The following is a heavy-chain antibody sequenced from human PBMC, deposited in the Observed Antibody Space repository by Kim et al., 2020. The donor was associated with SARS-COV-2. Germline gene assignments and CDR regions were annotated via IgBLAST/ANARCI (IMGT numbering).Heavy chain of an antibody. J-gene: IGHJ3*02. V-gene: IGHV3-30*07. D-gene: IGHD3-22*01. CDR3: ARGALDDSSGYYSDAFDI. Sequence: NGPFTITRDNSKHALYLQMNSLRAEDTAVYYCARGALDDSSGYYSDAFDIWGQGTMVTVSS.